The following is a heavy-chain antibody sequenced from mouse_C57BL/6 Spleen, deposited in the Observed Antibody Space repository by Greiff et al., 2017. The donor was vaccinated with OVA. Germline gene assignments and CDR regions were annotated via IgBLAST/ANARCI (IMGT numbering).Heavy chain of an antibody. Sequence: EVMLVESGGDLVKPGGSLKLSCAASGFTFSSYGMSWVRQTPDKRLEWVATISSGGSYTYYPDSVKGRFTISRDNAKNTLYLQMSSLKSEDTAMYYCARHGGITTVVDYFDYWGQGTTLTVSS. CDR3: ARHGGITTVVDYFDY. D-gene: IGHD1-1*01. CDR2: ISSGGSYT. J-gene: IGHJ2*01. V-gene: IGHV5-6*02. CDR1: GFTFSSYG.